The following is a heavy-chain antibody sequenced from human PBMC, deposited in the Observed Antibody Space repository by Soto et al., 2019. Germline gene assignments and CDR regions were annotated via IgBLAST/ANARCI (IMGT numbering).Heavy chain of an antibody. Sequence: GSLTLSCAASGFPFSRHGVLWVCTAQGKGLEWVGVISNDGSKKYYADSVKGRFTISRDNSKNTLYLEMNSLRAEDTAIYYCAIVYYDILTAYRFYYGMDFWGQGPTGT. CDR3: AIVYYDILTAYRFYYGMDF. V-gene: IGHV3-30*03. CDR2: ISNDGSKK. D-gene: IGHD3-9*01. CDR1: GFPFSRHG. J-gene: IGHJ6*02.